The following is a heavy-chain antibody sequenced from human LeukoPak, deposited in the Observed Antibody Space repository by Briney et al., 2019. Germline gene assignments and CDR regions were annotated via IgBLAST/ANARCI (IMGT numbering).Heavy chain of an antibody. CDR1: GGTFSSYA. D-gene: IGHD3-3*01. V-gene: IGHV1-69*06. Sequence: RWSSVKVSCKASGGTFSSYAISWVRQAPGQGLEWMGGIIPIFGTANYAQKFQGRVTITADKSTSTAYMELSSLRSEDTAVYYCARGDFADYGMDVWGKGTTVTVSS. CDR3: ARGDFADYGMDV. J-gene: IGHJ6*04. CDR2: IIPIFGTA.